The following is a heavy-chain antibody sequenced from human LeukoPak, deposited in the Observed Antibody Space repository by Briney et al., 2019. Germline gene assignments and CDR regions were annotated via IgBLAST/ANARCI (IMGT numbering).Heavy chain of an antibody. CDR3: ARRSSDDSSGYYSPHFDF. Sequence: PSETLSLTCAVYGGSFSAYHWSWIRQSPGKGLEWIGEIDHSGNTKYNWSLKSRVTISVDTSRNQFTLRLSSVTAADTAVYFCARRSSDDSSGYYSPHFDFWGQGTLVTVSS. D-gene: IGHD3-22*01. V-gene: IGHV4-34*01. CDR2: IDHSGNT. J-gene: IGHJ4*02. CDR1: GGSFSAYH.